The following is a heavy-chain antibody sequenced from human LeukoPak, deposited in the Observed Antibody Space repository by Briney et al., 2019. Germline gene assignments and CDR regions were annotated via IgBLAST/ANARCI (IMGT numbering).Heavy chain of an antibody. V-gene: IGHV4-59*01. D-gene: IGHD4-17*01. CDR2: IYYSGST. Sequence: SETLSLTCTVSGGSISSYYWSWIRQPPGKGQEWIGYIYYSGSTNYNPSLKSRVTISVDTSKNQFSLKLSSVTAADTAVYYCARGGRTTGRVGPSWFDPWGQGTLVTVSS. J-gene: IGHJ5*02. CDR3: ARGGRTTGRVGPSWFDP. CDR1: GGSISSYY.